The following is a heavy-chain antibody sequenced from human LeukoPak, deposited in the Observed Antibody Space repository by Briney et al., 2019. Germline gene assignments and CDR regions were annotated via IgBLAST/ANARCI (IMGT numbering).Heavy chain of an antibody. V-gene: IGHV4-59*11. CDR2: FSDRGGP. D-gene: IGHD3-16*01. CDR3: ARDYDYFDY. J-gene: IGHJ4*02. Sequence: TSETLSLTCTVSGGSISSHFWSWIRLPPGKGLEWIGYFSDRGGPNYNPSLKSRVTISGDTSKNQVSLKLRSVTAADTAIYYCARDYDYFDYWGQGTQVTVSS. CDR1: GGSISSHF.